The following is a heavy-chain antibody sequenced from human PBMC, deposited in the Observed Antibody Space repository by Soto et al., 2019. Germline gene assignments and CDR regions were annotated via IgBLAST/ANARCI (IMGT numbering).Heavy chain of an antibody. V-gene: IGHV3-64*01. Sequence: GGSLRLSCAASGFTFSSYAMHWVRQAPGKGLEYVSAISSNGGSTYYANSAKGRFTISRDNSKNTLYLQMGSLRAEDMAVYYCARDRQPEVPAAMSWFDPWGQGTLVTVSS. CDR2: ISSNGGST. D-gene: IGHD2-2*01. CDR1: GFTFSSYA. CDR3: ARDRQPEVPAAMSWFDP. J-gene: IGHJ5*02.